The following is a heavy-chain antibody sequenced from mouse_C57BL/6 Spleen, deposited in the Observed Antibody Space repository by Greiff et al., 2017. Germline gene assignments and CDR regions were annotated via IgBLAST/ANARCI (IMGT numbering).Heavy chain of an antibody. CDR2: ISNGGGST. V-gene: IGHV5-12*01. D-gene: IGHD3-2*02. J-gene: IGHJ3*01. Sequence: EVMLVESGGGLVQPGGSLKLSCAASGFTFSDYYMYWVRQTPEKRLEWVAYISNGGGSTYYPDTVKGRFTISRDNAKNTLYLQMSRLKSEDTAMYYCARHLKQAGSFAYWGQGTLVTVSA. CDR1: GFTFSDYY. CDR3: ARHLKQAGSFAY.